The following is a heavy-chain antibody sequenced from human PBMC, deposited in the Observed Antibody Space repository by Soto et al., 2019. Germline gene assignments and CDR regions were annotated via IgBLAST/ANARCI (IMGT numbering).Heavy chain of an antibody. Sequence: EVQLVESGGGLVKPGGSLRLSCAASGFTFSSYSMNWVRQAPGKGLEWVSSISSSSSNIYYADAVKGRFTMSRDNAKNLVYLQMNSLRAEDTAVYYCAREGGRGGGGYFDLWGRGTLVTVSS. CDR3: AREGGRGGGGYFDL. V-gene: IGHV3-21*06. CDR2: ISSSSSNI. J-gene: IGHJ2*01. D-gene: IGHD3-16*01. CDR1: GFTFSSYS.